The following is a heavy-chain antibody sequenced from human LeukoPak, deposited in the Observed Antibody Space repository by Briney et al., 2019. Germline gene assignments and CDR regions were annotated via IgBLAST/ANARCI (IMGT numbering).Heavy chain of an antibody. D-gene: IGHD3-16*01. CDR1: GFTFSSYA. Sequence: GGSLRLSCAASGFTFSSYAMSWVRQAPGEGLEWVSAINGSGGSTYYADSVKGRFTISRDNSKNTLYLQMNSLRAEDTAVYYCANDPKSLPFVREYYFDYWGQGTLVTVSS. CDR3: ANDPKSLPFVREYYFDY. CDR2: INGSGGST. J-gene: IGHJ4*02. V-gene: IGHV3-23*01.